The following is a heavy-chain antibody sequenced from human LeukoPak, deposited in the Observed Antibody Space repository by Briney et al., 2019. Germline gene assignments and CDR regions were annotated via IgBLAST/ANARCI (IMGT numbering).Heavy chain of an antibody. CDR2: ISSSSSYT. J-gene: IGHJ4*02. CDR1: GFTFNHYY. Sequence: PGGSLRLSCAASGFTFNHYYMTWIRQAPGKGLEWVSYISSSSSYTNYADSVKGRFTISRDNAKNSLYLHMNSLRAEDTAVYYCAPYGGLGYWGQGTLVTVSS. CDR3: APYGGLGY. V-gene: IGHV3-11*03. D-gene: IGHD3-10*01.